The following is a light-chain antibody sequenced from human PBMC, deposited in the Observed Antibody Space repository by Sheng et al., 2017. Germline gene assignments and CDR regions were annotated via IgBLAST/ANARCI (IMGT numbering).Light chain of an antibody. CDR2: EVS. Sequence: QSALTQPASVSGSPGQSITISCTGTTSDVGGYKFVSWYQQHPGKDPKLMIYEVSNRPSGVSNRFSGSKSGNTAFLTISGLQAEDEADYYCCSYAGDSTYVFGTGTKVTVL. CDR1: TSDVGGYKF. V-gene: IGLV2-14*03. J-gene: IGLJ1*01. CDR3: CSYAGDSTYV.